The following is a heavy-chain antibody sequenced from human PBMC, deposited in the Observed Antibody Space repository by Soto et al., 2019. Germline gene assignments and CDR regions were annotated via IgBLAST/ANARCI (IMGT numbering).Heavy chain of an antibody. CDR3: ARDDCSSTSCYSGFYYYYGMDV. D-gene: IGHD2-2*01. CDR2: IIPIFGTA. Sequence: ASVKVSCKASGGTFSSYAISWVRQAPGQGLEWMGGIIPIFGTANYAQKFQGRVTITADESTSTAYMELSSLRSEDTAVYYCARDDCSSTSCYSGFYYYYGMDVWGQGTTVTVSS. J-gene: IGHJ6*02. V-gene: IGHV1-69*13. CDR1: GGTFSSYA.